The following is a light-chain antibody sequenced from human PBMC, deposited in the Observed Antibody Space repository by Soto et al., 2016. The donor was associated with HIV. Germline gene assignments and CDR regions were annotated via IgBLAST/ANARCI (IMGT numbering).Light chain of an antibody. Sequence: SYAVTQPPSVSVAAGKTASITCGGDNIERKHVHWYQQKTGQAPVLVVSYDNTRPSGIPERFSGSNSGNTATLTISRVEAGDEADYYCQVWDYSTDRYVFGTVTKVIVL. V-gene: IGLV3-21*04. CDR3: QVWDYSTDRYV. CDR2: YDN. CDR1: NIERKH. J-gene: IGLJ1*01.